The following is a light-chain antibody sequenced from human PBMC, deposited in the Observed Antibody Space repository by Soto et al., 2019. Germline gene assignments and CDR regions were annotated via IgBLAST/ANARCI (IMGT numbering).Light chain of an antibody. V-gene: IGKV3-11*01. CDR1: KRISAT. CDR2: DAS. CDR3: QQRSNWPLT. J-gene: IGKJ4*01. Sequence: EIGLKQPPPTLSLSPGEKPPLSCRPSKRISATLAWYQQKPGQAPRLLMYDASKRATGIPARFSGSGSGTDFTLTISSLEPEDFAVYYCQQRSNWPLTFGGGTKVEIK.